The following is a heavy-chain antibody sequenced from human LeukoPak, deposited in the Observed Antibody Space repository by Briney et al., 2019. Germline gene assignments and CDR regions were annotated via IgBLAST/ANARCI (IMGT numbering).Heavy chain of an antibody. CDR1: GFTFSSYA. Sequence: GGSLRLSCAASGFTFSSYALHWVRQAPGRGLEYVSAISSNGGSTFYANSVKGRFTISRDNPKNTLYLQMGSLRTEDMAVYYCARVPAAMYYHYMDVWGKGTTVTVSS. D-gene: IGHD2-2*01. CDR2: ISSNGGST. J-gene: IGHJ6*03. CDR3: ARVPAAMYYHYMDV. V-gene: IGHV3-64*01.